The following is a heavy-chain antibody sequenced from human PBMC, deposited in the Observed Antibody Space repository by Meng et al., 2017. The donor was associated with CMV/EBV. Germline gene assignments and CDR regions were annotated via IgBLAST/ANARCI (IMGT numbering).Heavy chain of an antibody. V-gene: IGHV3-21*01. D-gene: IGHD2-21*01. J-gene: IGHJ6*02. CDR3: ARDVSPRSSAYFAIYYFYALDV. CDR2: ISCSGTYI. Sequence: GGSLRLSCAASGFTFSRYSMNWVRQAPGKGLEWVSSISCSGTYIYYPDSVNGRFTISRDNAQNSLYLQMNSLRAEDTAVYYCARDVSPRSSAYFAIYYFYALDVWGQGTTVTVSS. CDR1: GFTFSRYS.